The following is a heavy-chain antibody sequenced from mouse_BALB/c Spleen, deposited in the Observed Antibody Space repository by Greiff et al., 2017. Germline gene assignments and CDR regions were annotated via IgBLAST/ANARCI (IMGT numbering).Heavy chain of an antibody. Sequence: EVMLVESGGGLVKPGGSLKLSCAASGFTFSDYYMYWVRQTPEKRLEWVATISDGGSYTYYPDSVKGRFTISRDNAKNNLYLQMSSLRSEDTAMYYCARDGYGSSYPYAMDYWGQGTSVTVSS. CDR3: ARDGYGSSYPYAMDY. CDR1: GFTFSDYY. V-gene: IGHV5-4*02. J-gene: IGHJ4*01. CDR2: ISDGGSYT. D-gene: IGHD1-1*01.